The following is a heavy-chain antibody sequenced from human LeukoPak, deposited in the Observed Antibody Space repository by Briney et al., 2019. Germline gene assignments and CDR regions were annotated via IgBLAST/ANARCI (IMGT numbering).Heavy chain of an antibody. CDR1: GFTFSSYS. CDR3: ASALASGSSAFDY. D-gene: IGHD1-26*01. Sequence: GGSLRLSCAVSGFTFSSYSMNWVRQAPGKGLEWVSSISSSSSYIYYADSVKGRFTISRDNAKNSLYLQMNSLRAEDTAVYYCASALASGSSAFDYWGQGTLVTVSS. V-gene: IGHV3-21*01. CDR2: ISSSSSYI. J-gene: IGHJ4*02.